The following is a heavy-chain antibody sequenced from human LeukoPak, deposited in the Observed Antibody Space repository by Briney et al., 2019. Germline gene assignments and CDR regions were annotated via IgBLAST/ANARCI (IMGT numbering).Heavy chain of an antibody. D-gene: IGHD3-9*01. CDR3: ARAYYDIPNYYFDY. CDR1: GFTFSSYA. J-gene: IGHJ4*02. V-gene: IGHV3-30*01. Sequence: GGSLRLSCAASGFTFSSYAMHWVRQAPGKGLEWVAVISYDGSNKYYADSVKRRFTISRDNSKNTLYLQMNSLRAEDTAVYYCARAYYDIPNYYFDYWGQGTLVTVSS. CDR2: ISYDGSNK.